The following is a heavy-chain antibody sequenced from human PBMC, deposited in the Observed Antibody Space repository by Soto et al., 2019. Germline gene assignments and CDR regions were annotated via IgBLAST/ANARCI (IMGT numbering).Heavy chain of an antibody. CDR1: GYTLTELS. CDR3: ATRGYYDILTGDYGMDV. V-gene: IGHV1-24*01. CDR2: FDPEDGET. D-gene: IGHD3-9*01. Sequence: SVKVSCKVSGYTLTELSMHWVRQAPGKGLEWMGGFDPEDGETIYAQKFQGRVTMTEDTSTDTAYMELSSLRSEDTAVYYCATRGYYDILTGDYGMDVWGQGTTVTVSS. J-gene: IGHJ6*02.